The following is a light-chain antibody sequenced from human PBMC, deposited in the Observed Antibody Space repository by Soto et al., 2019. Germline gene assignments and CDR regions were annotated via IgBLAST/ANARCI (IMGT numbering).Light chain of an antibody. V-gene: IGKV1-39*01. CDR1: QSIRSY. CDR3: QQSYSTPRT. CDR2: AAS. J-gene: IGKJ1*01. Sequence: DIQITQSPSSLYASVGDRVTITCRASQSIRSYLNWYQQKPGKAPKILIYAASSLQSGVPSRFSGSGAGTDFTRPISSLQPEDVETDCCQQSYSTPRTFGQGTKVDIK.